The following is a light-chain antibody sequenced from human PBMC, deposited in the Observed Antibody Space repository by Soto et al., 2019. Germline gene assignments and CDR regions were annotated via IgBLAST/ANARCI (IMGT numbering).Light chain of an antibody. CDR2: GNS. CDR3: QSYDSSLSGSWV. J-gene: IGLJ3*02. Sequence: QSVLTQPPSVSGAPGQRVTISCTGSSSNIGAGYDVHWYQQLPGTAPKLLISGNSNRPSGVPDRFSGSKSGTSASLAITGLQAEDEADYYRQSYDSSLSGSWVFGGGTKLTVL. CDR1: SSNIGAGYD. V-gene: IGLV1-40*01.